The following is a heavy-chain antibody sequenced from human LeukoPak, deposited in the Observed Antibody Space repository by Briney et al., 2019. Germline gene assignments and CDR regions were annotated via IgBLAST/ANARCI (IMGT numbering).Heavy chain of an antibody. Sequence: ASVKVSCKASGDPFSTNDINWVRQATGQGLEWMGWMNPNSGNTGSTQKFQGRVTMTRNISLSTAYMELTNLRSEDTAVYYCARVTAAGTWTFDIWGQGTTVSVSS. CDR1: GDPFSTND. V-gene: IGHV1-8*01. J-gene: IGHJ3*02. CDR2: MNPNSGNT. D-gene: IGHD6-13*01. CDR3: ARVTAAGTWTFDI.